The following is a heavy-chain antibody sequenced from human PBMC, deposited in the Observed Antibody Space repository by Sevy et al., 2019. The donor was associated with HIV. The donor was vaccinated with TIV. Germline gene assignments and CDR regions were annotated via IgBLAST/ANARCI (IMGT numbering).Heavy chain of an antibody. CDR2: IKSKTDGGIT. CDR1: GFTFSNTW. CDR3: TKVMEIGQELKSYYMDV. Sequence: GGSLRLSCAASGFTFSNTWMSWIRQAPGKGLEWVGRIKSKTDGGITDYAAPVKGRFSISRDDSKNTLYLQMISLKTEDTALYYCTKVMEIGQELKSYYMDVWGKGTTVTVSS. J-gene: IGHJ6*03. V-gene: IGHV3-15*01. D-gene: IGHD1-26*01.